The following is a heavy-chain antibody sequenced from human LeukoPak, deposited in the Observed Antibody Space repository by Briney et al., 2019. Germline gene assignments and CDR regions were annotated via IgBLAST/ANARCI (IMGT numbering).Heavy chain of an antibody. Sequence: PGGSLRLFCAASGFTFSSYAMSWVRQAPGKGLEWVSDISASGGSTYYTDSVKGRFTISRDNSKNTLYLQMNSLRAEDTAVYYCAKKETTVTTFFENWGQGNLVTVSS. CDR3: AKKETTVTTFFEN. J-gene: IGHJ4*02. CDR2: ISASGGST. CDR1: GFTFSSYA. V-gene: IGHV3-23*01. D-gene: IGHD4-17*01.